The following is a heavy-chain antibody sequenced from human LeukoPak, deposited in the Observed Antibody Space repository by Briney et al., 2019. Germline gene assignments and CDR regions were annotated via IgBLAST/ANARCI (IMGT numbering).Heavy chain of an antibody. D-gene: IGHD6-13*01. Sequence: PSETLSLTCAVYGGSFSGYYWSWICQPPGKGLEWIGEINHSGSTNYNPSLKSRVTISVDTSKNQFSLKLSSVTAADTAVYYCAREGIAAAGVDYWGQGTLVTVSS. CDR1: GGSFSGYY. CDR2: INHSGST. V-gene: IGHV4-34*01. J-gene: IGHJ4*02. CDR3: AREGIAAAGVDY.